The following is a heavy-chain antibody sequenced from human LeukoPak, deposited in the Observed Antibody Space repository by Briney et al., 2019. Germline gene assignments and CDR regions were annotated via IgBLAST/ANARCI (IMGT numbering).Heavy chain of an antibody. D-gene: IGHD3-3*01. V-gene: IGHV4-59*01. J-gene: IGHJ6*02. Sequence: ETLSLTCTVSGGSISSYYWSWIRQPPGKGLEWIGYIYYSGSTNYNPSLKSRVTISVDTSKNQFSLKLSSVTAADTAVYYCARQMNDFWSGYYGPPYGMDVWGQGTTVTVSS. CDR1: GGSISSYY. CDR3: ARQMNDFWSGYYGPPYGMDV. CDR2: IYYSGST.